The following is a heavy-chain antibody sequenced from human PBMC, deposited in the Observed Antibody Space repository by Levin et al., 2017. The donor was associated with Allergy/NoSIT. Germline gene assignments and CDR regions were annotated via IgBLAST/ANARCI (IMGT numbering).Heavy chain of an antibody. V-gene: IGHV1-46*01. D-gene: IGHD3-16*01. J-gene: IGHJ6*02. Sequence: GGSLRLSCKASGYTFTTYYMHWVRQAPGQGLEWMGIINPSGGSTRNAQKFQGRVTMTRDTSTSTVYMELSSLRSEDTAVYYCARDLMITFGGVMVYGMDGWGQGTTVTVSS. CDR1: GYTFTTYY. CDR3: ARDLMITFGGVMVYGMDG. CDR2: INPSGGST.